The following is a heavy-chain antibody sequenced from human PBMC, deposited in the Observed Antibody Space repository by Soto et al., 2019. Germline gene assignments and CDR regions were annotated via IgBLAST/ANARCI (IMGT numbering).Heavy chain of an antibody. Sequence: PSETLSLTCTVSGGSISSYYWSWIRQPPGKGLEWIGYIYYSGSTNYNPSLKSRVTISVDTSKNQFSLKLSSVTAADTAVYYCARSYDYVWGSYPPHWFDPWGQGTLVTVS. V-gene: IGHV4-59*01. CDR3: ARSYDYVWGSYPPHWFDP. D-gene: IGHD3-16*02. CDR2: IYYSGST. CDR1: GGSISSYY. J-gene: IGHJ5*02.